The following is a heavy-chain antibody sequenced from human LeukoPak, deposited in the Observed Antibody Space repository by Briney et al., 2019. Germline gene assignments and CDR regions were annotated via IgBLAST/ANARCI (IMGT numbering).Heavy chain of an antibody. CDR2: ISTNGGST. J-gene: IGHJ6*02. D-gene: IGHD6-19*01. CDR3: ARDSSGYYYYGMDV. Sequence: GGSLRLSCAASGFTFSNYAMHWVRQAPGKGLKYVSAISTNGGSTYYANSVKGRFTISRDNSKNTLYLQMGSLRAEDMAVYYCARDSSGYYYYGMDVWGQGTTVSVSS. CDR1: GFTFSNYA. V-gene: IGHV3-64*01.